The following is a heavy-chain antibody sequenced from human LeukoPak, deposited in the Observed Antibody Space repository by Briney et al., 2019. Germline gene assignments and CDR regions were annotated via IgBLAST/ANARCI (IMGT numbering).Heavy chain of an antibody. CDR1: GFTFSSYS. CDR2: ISSSSSYI. V-gene: IGHV3-21*01. J-gene: IGHJ4*02. D-gene: IGHD3-22*01. CDR3: AREHGRSGYFDY. Sequence: GGSLRLSCAASGFTFSSYSMNWVRQAPGKGLEWVSSISSSSSYIYYADSVKGRFTISRDNSKNTLYLQLSSLRVEDTAVYYCAREHGRSGYFDYWGQGTLVSVSS.